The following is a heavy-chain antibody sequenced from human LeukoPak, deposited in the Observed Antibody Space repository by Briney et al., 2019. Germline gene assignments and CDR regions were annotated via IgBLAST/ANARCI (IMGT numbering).Heavy chain of an antibody. CDR1: GFTYSSYD. CDR3: VRGGIRVSGIDAFDI. CDR2: IGIADDT. V-gene: IGHV3-13*01. D-gene: IGHD5/OR15-5a*01. J-gene: IGHJ3*02. Sequence: GGSLRLSCAASGFTYSSYDMHWVRQGPGGGLEWVSAIGIADDTHYADCVKGRFTISRENARNSLYLQINSLRDGDTAVYYCVRGGIRVSGIDAFDIWGQGTVVTVSS.